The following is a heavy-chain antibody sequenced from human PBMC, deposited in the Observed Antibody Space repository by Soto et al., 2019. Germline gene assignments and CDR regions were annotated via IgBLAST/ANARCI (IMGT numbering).Heavy chain of an antibody. D-gene: IGHD3-22*01. V-gene: IGHV5-51*01. CDR2: IYPGDSDT. CDR3: ARRRYNYSSGYYSPIDY. Sequence: GESLKISCKGSGYSFTSYWIGWVRQMPGKGLEWMGIIYPGDSDTRYSPSFQGQVTISADKAISAAYLQWRSLKASDTAVYYCARRRYNYSSGYYSPIDYWGQGTLVPVPS. J-gene: IGHJ4*02. CDR1: GYSFTSYW.